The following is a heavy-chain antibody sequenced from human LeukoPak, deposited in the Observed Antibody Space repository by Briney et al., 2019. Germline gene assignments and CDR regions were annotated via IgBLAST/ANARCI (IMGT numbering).Heavy chain of an antibody. CDR1: GGTFSSYA. CDR3: ARGGDPVAGPYDY. V-gene: IGHV1-69*13. Sequence: ASVKLSCKASGGTFSSYAISWVRQAPGQGLEWMGGIIPIFGTANYAQKFQGRVTITADESTSTAYMELSSLRSEDTAVYYCARGGDPVAGPYDYWGQGTLVTVSS. D-gene: IGHD6-19*01. J-gene: IGHJ4*02. CDR2: IIPIFGTA.